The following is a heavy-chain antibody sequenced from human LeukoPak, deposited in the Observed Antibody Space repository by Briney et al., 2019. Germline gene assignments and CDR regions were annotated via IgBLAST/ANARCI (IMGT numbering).Heavy chain of an antibody. CDR3: AREYGSGSYVDYYYYMDV. CDR2: INPSGGST. CDR1: GYTFTSYY. V-gene: IGHV1-46*01. J-gene: IGHJ6*03. Sequence: ASVKVSCKASGYTFTSYYMHWVRQAPGQGLEWMGIINPSGGSTSYAQKFQGRVTIAADKSTSTAYMELSSLRSEDTAVYYCAREYGSGSYVDYYYYMDVWGKGTTVTVSS. D-gene: IGHD3-10*01.